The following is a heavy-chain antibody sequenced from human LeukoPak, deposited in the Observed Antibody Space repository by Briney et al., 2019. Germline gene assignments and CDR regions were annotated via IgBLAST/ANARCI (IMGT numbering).Heavy chain of an antibody. D-gene: IGHD2-15*01. CDR3: ARREYCSGGSCYTYYYYGMDV. CDR1: GFTFSSYW. J-gene: IGHJ6*02. CDR2: IWYDGSNK. Sequence: GGSLRLSCAASGFTFSSYWMHWVRQAPGKGLEWVAVIWYDGSNKYYADSVKGRFTISRDNSKNTLYLQMNSLRAEDTAVYYCARREYCSGGSCYTYYYYGMDVWGQGTTVTVS. V-gene: IGHV3-33*08.